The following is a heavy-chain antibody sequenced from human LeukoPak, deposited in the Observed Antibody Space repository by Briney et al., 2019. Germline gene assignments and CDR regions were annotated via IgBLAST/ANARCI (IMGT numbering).Heavy chain of an antibody. CDR2: FYYSGST. CDR3: ARDLWFGELARGGGFDP. J-gene: IGHJ5*02. Sequence: PSETLSLTCTVSRGSISSSSYYWGWIRQPPGKGLEWIGTFYYSGSTYYNPSLKSRVTISLDTSKNQFSLKLSSVTAADTAVYYCARDLWFGELARGGGFDPWGQGTLVTVSS. V-gene: IGHV4-39*07. CDR1: RGSISSSSYY. D-gene: IGHD3-10*01.